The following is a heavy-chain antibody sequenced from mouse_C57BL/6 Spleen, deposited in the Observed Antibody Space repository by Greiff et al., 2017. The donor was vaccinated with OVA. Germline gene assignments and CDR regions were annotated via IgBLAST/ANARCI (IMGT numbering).Heavy chain of an antibody. CDR3: ARRGAGTGYYDMDY. V-gene: IGHV2-2*01. Sequence: QVQLKQSGPGLVQPSQSLSITCTVSGFSLTSYGVHWVRQSPGKGLEWLGVIWSGGGTDYNAAFISRLSISKDNSKSHVFFKMNSLQADETAIYYCARRGAGTGYYDMDYWGQGTSVTVSS. CDR1: GFSLTSYG. D-gene: IGHD2-14*01. CDR2: IWSGGGT. J-gene: IGHJ4*01.